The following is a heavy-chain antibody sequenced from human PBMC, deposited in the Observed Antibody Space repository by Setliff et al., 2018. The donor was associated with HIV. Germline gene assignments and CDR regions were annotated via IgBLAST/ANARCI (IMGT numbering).Heavy chain of an antibody. CDR2: MYHTGST. V-gene: IGHV4-38-2*01. CDR3: ARQPLYNDYDWRSYYFDY. Sequence: SETLSLTCAVSGYSISSGCYWGWIRQPPGKGLEWIGSMYHTGSTYYSLSLNSRFTISVDTSKNQFSLKLRSVTAADTAVYYCARQPLYNDYDWRSYYFDYWGQGSLVTVSS. D-gene: IGHD5-12*01. J-gene: IGHJ4*02. CDR1: GYSISSGCY.